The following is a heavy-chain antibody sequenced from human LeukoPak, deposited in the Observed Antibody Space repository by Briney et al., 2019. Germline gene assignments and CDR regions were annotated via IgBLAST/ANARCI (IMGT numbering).Heavy chain of an antibody. Sequence: GGSLRLSCAASGFTFSSYWMSWVRQAPGKGLEWVANIKQDGSEKYYVDSVKGRFTISRDNAKNSLYLQMNSLRAEDTAVYYCARDPLYYYDSSGYYYDDYWGQGTLVTVSS. J-gene: IGHJ4*02. CDR1: GFTFSSYW. V-gene: IGHV3-7*01. D-gene: IGHD3-22*01. CDR2: IKQDGSEK. CDR3: ARDPLYYYDSSGYYYDDY.